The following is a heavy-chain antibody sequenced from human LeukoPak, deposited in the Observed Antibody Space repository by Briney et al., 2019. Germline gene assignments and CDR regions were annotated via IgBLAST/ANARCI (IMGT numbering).Heavy chain of an antibody. J-gene: IGHJ3*02. Sequence: GGSLRLSCAASGFTFSRYEMNWVRQAPGKGLEWVSYINNGGYTIYYADSVKGRFTISRDNAKNSLSLQMNNLRFEGTAVYYCARIDSRRTFDIWGQGTMVTVSS. CDR1: GFTFSRYE. CDR2: INNGGYTI. V-gene: IGHV3-48*03. D-gene: IGHD1-14*01. CDR3: ARIDSRRTFDI.